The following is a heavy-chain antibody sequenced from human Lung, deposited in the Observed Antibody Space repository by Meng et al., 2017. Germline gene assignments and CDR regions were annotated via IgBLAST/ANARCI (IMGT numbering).Heavy chain of an antibody. Sequence: VQLGGLGGGLVKPGGSLRLSCVASGFSFTDAWMSWVRQAPGKGLEWVGRIKSNSDGGTTDYAAPVKGRFTISRDDSKNTLYLQMNSLITEDTAVYFCATGAAAADHWGQGTLVTVSS. CDR1: GFSFTDAW. CDR3: ATGAAAADH. V-gene: IGHV3-15*01. J-gene: IGHJ4*02. CDR2: IKSNSDGGTT. D-gene: IGHD6-13*01.